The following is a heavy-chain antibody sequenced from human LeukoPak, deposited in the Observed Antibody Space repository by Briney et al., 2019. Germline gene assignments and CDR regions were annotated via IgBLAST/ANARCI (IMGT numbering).Heavy chain of an antibody. Sequence: ASVKVSCKASGYSFTSYYIHWVRQAPGQGLEWMGWINPNSGGTNYAQKFQGRVTMTRDTSISTAYMELSRLRSDDTAVYYCAREGSGDDAFDIWGQGTMVTVSS. CDR1: GYSFTSYY. CDR3: AREGSGDDAFDI. D-gene: IGHD2-15*01. CDR2: INPNSGGT. J-gene: IGHJ3*02. V-gene: IGHV1-2*02.